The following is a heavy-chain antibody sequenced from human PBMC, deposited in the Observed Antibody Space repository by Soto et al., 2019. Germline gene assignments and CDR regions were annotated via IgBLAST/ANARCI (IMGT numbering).Heavy chain of an antibody. CDR1: GFTFSPKA. Sequence: EVQLLESGGGLVQPGGSLRLPCPASGFTFSPKALSGVRKAPGMGLEWVSGIRASGGNKYYADCVKGRFTVSRDNSKNTLYLQMNSLRAEDTALYYCGRDPNGDYVGAFDIWGQGTLVTVSS. J-gene: IGHJ3*02. CDR3: GRDPNGDYVGAFDI. CDR2: IRASGGNK. V-gene: IGHV3-23*01. D-gene: IGHD4-17*01.